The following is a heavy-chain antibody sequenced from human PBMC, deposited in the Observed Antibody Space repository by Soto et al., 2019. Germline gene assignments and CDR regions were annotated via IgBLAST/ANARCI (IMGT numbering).Heavy chain of an antibody. V-gene: IGHV4-38-2*01. CDR1: GYSISSGYY. J-gene: IGHJ4*02. D-gene: IGHD6-19*01. CDR3: ASNPGWTEGRYYFDY. Sequence: SETLSLTCAVSGYSISSGYYWGWIRQPPGKGLEWIGSIYHSGSTYYNPSLKSRVTISVDTSKNQFSLKLSSVTAADTAVYYCASNPGWTEGRYYFDYWGQGTLVTVSS. CDR2: IYHSGST.